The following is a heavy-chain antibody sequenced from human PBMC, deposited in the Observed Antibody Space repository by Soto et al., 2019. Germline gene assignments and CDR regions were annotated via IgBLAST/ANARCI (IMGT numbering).Heavy chain of an antibody. CDR3: AAQIQYSGSWDNYYYHGMDV. Sequence: GESLKISCKGSGYSFTSYWISWVRQMPVKGLEWMGRIDPSDSYTNYSPSFQGHVTISADKSISTAYLQWSSLKASDTAMYYCAAQIQYSGSWDNYYYHGMDVWGQGTTVTVSS. D-gene: IGHD6-13*01. CDR1: GYSFTSYW. CDR2: IDPSDSYT. J-gene: IGHJ6*02. V-gene: IGHV5-10-1*01.